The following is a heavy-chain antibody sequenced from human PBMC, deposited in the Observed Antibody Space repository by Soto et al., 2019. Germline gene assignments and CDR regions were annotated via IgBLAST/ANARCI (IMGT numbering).Heavy chain of an antibody. CDR2: ISGDGSRT. CDR1: EFTFRSYW. J-gene: IGHJ3*01. V-gene: IGHV3-74*01. CDR3: ARSLPGTYGAFDL. Sequence: EVQLVDSGGGLVQPGGSLRLSCAASEFTFRSYWMHWVRQSPGKGLVWVSRISGDGSRTNYADSVKGRFTISRDNAKNTVYLHIDSLRAEDTAVYYCARSLPGTYGAFDLWGQGTMVTVSS. D-gene: IGHD1-7*01.